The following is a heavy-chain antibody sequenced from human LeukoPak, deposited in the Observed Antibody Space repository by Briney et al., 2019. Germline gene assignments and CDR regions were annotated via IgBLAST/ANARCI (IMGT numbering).Heavy chain of an antibody. J-gene: IGHJ6*02. CDR3: ARGLYGLDV. CDR1: GFIVSDNY. Sequence: GGSLRLSCAASGFIVSDNYMNWVCQAPGEGLEWVSVIHSGGTTYYADSVKGRFTISRDNTRNTLFLQVNSLRAEDAAVYYCARGLYGLDVWGQGTTVTVSS. V-gene: IGHV3-53*01. CDR2: IHSGGTT.